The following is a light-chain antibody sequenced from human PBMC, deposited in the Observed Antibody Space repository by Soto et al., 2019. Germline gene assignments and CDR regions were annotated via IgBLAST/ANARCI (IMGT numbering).Light chain of an antibody. CDR2: DVS. CDR1: QSLSNW. J-gene: IGKJ1*01. Sequence: IQMTQSPSTLSASVGDRVTITCRASQSLSNWLAWYQQKPGRAPKLLIFDVSSLESGVPSRFSGSGYGTEFTLTISSLQPDDFATYYCQQYKVYSQTFGQGTKVDIK. V-gene: IGKV1-5*01. CDR3: QQYKVYSQT.